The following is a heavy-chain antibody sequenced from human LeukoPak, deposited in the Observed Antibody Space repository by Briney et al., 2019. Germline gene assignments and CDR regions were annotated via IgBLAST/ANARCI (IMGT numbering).Heavy chain of an antibody. Sequence: SETLSLTCAVYGGSFSGYYWSWIRQPPGKGLEWIGEINHSGSTNYNPSLKSRVTISVDTSKNQFSLKLSSVTAAETAVYHCARHESIAVAGPFDYWGQGTLVTVSS. CDR1: GGSFSGYY. J-gene: IGHJ4*02. V-gene: IGHV4-34*01. CDR2: INHSGST. CDR3: ARHESIAVAGPFDY. D-gene: IGHD6-19*01.